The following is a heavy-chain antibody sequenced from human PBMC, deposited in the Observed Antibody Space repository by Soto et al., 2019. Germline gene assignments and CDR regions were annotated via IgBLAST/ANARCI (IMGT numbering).Heavy chain of an antibody. Sequence: PSETLSLTCTVSGGSISSGGYYWSWIRQHPGKGLERIGYIYYSGSTYYNPSLKSRVTISVDTSRYQFSLKLSSVTAADTAVYYCARWTTVTTKFRHAFDIWGQGTMVTVSS. CDR3: ARWTTVTTKFRHAFDI. V-gene: IGHV4-31*03. CDR2: IYYSGST. CDR1: GGSISSGGYY. J-gene: IGHJ3*02. D-gene: IGHD4-17*01.